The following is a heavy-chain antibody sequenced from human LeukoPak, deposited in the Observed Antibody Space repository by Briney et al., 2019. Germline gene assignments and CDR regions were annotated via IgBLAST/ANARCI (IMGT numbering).Heavy chain of an antibody. V-gene: IGHV4-34*01. Sequence: SETLSLTCAVYGGSFSGYYWGWIRQPPGKGLEWIGEINHSGGTDYNPSLKSRVTISVDTSKNQFSLKLNSVTAADTAVYYCASGQLRLSNWGQGSLVIVSS. CDR3: ASGQLRLSN. CDR2: INHSGGT. J-gene: IGHJ4*02. CDR1: GGSFSGYY. D-gene: IGHD2-2*01.